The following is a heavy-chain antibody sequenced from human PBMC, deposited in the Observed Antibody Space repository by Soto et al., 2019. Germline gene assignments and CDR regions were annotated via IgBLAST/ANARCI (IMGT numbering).Heavy chain of an antibody. CDR3: AREVVVAALDAFDI. CDR2: IWYDGSNK. CDR1: GFTFSSYG. Sequence: QVQLVESGGGVVQPGRSLRLSCAASGFTFSSYGMHWVRQAPGKGLEWVAVIWYDGSNKYYADSVKGRFTISRDNSKNPLYLQMNSLRAEDTAVYYCAREVVVAALDAFDIWGQGTMVTVSS. D-gene: IGHD2-15*01. J-gene: IGHJ3*02. V-gene: IGHV3-33*01.